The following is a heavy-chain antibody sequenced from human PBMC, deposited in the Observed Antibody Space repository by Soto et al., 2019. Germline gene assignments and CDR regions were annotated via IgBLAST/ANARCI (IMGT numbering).Heavy chain of an antibody. CDR2: IYISGST. Sequence: QVQLQESGPGPVKPSETLSLTCTVSGGSISGYYWSWIRQSAGKGLEWIGRIYISGSTNYNPSLQSRLTMSVDTSNNQFSLKLSSVTAADTAIYYCARDSSGWYFLDYWGQGILVTVSS. CDR1: GGSISGYY. D-gene: IGHD6-19*01. CDR3: ARDSSGWYFLDY. J-gene: IGHJ4*02. V-gene: IGHV4-4*07.